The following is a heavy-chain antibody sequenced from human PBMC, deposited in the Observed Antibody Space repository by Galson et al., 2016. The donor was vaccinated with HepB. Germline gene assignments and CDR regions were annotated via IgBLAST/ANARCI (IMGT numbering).Heavy chain of an antibody. CDR3: ARGGYHAYDYNY. V-gene: IGHV3-33*01. CDR1: GITFRASG. CDR2: AWFDEVEK. J-gene: IGHJ4*02. Sequence: SLRLSCATSGITFRASGMQWVRQAPGKGLEWVAHAWFDEVEKFYAESVKDRFIISRDNSKNTLWLQMNNVRLEDTGVYYCARGGYHAYDYNYWGQGTPVTVSS. D-gene: IGHD3-16*01.